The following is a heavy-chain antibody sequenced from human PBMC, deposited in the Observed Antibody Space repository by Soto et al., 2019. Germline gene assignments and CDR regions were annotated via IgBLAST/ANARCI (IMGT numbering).Heavy chain of an antibody. CDR2: IPYDGSNK. J-gene: IGHJ5*02. CDR3: AKDYYCSGSFPDP. CDR1: GFTFSSYG. Sequence: GGSLRLSCAASGFTFSSYGMHWVRQAPGKGLEWVAVIPYDGSNKYYADSVKGRFTISRDNSKNTLYLQMNSLRAEDTAVYYCAKDYYCSGSFPDPWGQGTLVTVSS. D-gene: IGHD3-10*01. V-gene: IGHV3-30*18.